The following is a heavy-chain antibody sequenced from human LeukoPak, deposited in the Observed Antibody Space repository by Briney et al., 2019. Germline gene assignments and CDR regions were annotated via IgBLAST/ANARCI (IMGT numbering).Heavy chain of an antibody. CDR1: GFTFSNYG. CDR2: ISSSGGST. CDR3: ARVLRYFDY. V-gene: IGHV3-23*01. D-gene: IGHD3-9*01. Sequence: GGSLRLSCAASGFTFSNYGMNWVRQTPGKGLEWVSAISSSGGSTSYADSVKGRFTISRDNSKNTLYLQMNSLRAEDTAVYYCARVLRYFDYWGQGTLVTVSS. J-gene: IGHJ4*02.